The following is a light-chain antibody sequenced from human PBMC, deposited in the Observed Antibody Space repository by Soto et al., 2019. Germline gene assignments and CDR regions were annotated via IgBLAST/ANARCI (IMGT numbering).Light chain of an antibody. CDR2: GNS. V-gene: IGLV1-40*01. J-gene: IGLJ2*01. CDR3: SSYTSSSTLVV. Sequence: QSVLTQPPSVSGAPGQRVTFSCTGSSSNIGAGYDVHWYQQLPGSAPKLLIYGNSNRPSGVSNRFSGSKSGNTASLTISGLQAEDEADYYCSSYTSSSTLVVFGGGTQLTVL. CDR1: SSNIGAGYD.